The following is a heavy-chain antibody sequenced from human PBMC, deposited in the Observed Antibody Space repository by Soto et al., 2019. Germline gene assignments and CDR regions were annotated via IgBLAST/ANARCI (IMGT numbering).Heavy chain of an antibody. D-gene: IGHD6-13*01. CDR1: GFTFSSYG. CDR3: AKDGRGYSLNTYFDY. CDR2: ISYDGSNK. V-gene: IGHV3-30*18. Sequence: GGPLRLSCGASGFTFSSYGMHWVRQAPGKGLEWVAVISYDGSNKYYADSVKGRFTISRDNSKNTLYLQMNSLRAEDTAVYYSAKDGRGYSLNTYFDYWGQGTLVTVSS. J-gene: IGHJ4*02.